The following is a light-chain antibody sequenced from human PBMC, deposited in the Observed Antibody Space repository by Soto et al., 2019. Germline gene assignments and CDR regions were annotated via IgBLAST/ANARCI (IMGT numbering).Light chain of an antibody. CDR1: QSISSW. V-gene: IGKV1-5*01. CDR2: DAS. CDR3: QRYNSYSRT. J-gene: IGKJ1*01. Sequence: DIQMTHSPSTLSASVGDRVTITCRASQSISSWLAWYQQKPGKAPKLLIYDASSLESGVPSRFSGSGSGTEFTLTISSLQPDDFATYYCQRYNSYSRTFGQGTKV.